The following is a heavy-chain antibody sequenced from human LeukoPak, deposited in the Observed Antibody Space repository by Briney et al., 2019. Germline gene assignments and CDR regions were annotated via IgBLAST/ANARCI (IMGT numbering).Heavy chain of an antibody. Sequence: GESLKISCQGSGYSFTIYWIGWVGQMPGKGLEWMGIIYPGDSDTRYSPSFQGQVTISADKSISTAYLPWSSLKASDTAMYYCARHPLVAVPAAIAHFDYWGQGTLVTVSS. CDR1: GYSFTIYW. D-gene: IGHD2-2*01. V-gene: IGHV5-51*01. J-gene: IGHJ4*02. CDR3: ARHPLVAVPAAIAHFDY. CDR2: IYPGDSDT.